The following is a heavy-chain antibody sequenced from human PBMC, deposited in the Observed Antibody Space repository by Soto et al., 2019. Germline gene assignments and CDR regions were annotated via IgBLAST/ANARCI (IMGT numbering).Heavy chain of an antibody. J-gene: IGHJ4*02. Sequence: SETLSLTCAVSGGSISSGGFSWSWIRQSPGKGLELIGYIYYSGNTYYNPSLKSRVTISVDRSKNEFSLRLSSVTAADTAVYYCARATFIRKGYYGATDYYYFDYWGQGTLVTVSS. D-gene: IGHD3-10*01. CDR2: IYYSGNT. V-gene: IGHV4-30-2*06. CDR1: GGSISSGGFS. CDR3: ARATFIRKGYYGATDYYYFDY.